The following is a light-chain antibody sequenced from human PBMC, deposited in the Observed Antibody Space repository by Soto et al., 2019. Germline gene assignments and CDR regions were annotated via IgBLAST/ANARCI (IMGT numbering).Light chain of an antibody. Sequence: EIVMTQSPATLSVSPGERATLSCRASQSVSSNLAWYQQKPGQAPRLLIYGASTRSTGIPARFSGSGSGTECTLTISSLQSEDFAVYYCQQDNNWWRTFGQGTKVEIK. CDR1: QSVSSN. CDR2: GAS. J-gene: IGKJ1*01. CDR3: QQDNNWWRT. V-gene: IGKV3-15*01.